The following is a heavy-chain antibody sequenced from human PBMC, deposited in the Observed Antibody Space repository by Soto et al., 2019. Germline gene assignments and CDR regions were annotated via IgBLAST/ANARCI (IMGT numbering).Heavy chain of an antibody. CDR2: ISAYNGNT. D-gene: IGHD3-9*01. Sequence: VSVKVSCKASGYTFTSYGISWVRQAPGQGLEWMGWISAYNGNTNYAQKLQGRVTMTTDTSTSTAYMELRNLRSDDTAVYYCARVGFLTGSFDYWGQGTLVTVSS. V-gene: IGHV1-18*01. CDR3: ARVGFLTGSFDY. CDR1: GYTFTSYG. J-gene: IGHJ4*02.